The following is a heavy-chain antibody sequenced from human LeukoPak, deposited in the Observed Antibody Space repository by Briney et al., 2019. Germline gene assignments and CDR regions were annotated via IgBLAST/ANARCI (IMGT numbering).Heavy chain of an antibody. CDR1: GFTFSSYS. CDR3: AKDFSSSWTTRLDY. Sequence: SGGSLRLSCVASGFTFSSYSMPWVRQAPGEGLEWVAVISYDGTNKFYADSVKGRFTISRDNSKNALFVQMKSLRAEDTAEYYCAKDFSSSWTTRLDYWGQGTLVTVSS. CDR2: ISYDGTNK. J-gene: IGHJ4*02. D-gene: IGHD6-13*01. V-gene: IGHV3-30-3*01.